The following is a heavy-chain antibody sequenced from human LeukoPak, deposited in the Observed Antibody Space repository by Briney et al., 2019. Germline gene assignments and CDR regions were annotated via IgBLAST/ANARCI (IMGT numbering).Heavy chain of an antibody. Sequence: GGSLRLSCAASGFTFSSYSMNWVRQAPGKGLEWVSSISSSSSYIYYADSVKGRFTISRDNAKNSLYLQMNSLRAEDTAVYYCARWLLGYCSSTSCSAYYYMDVWGKGTTVTVSS. J-gene: IGHJ6*03. CDR3: ARWLLGYCSSTSCSAYYYMDV. CDR1: GFTFSSYS. CDR2: ISSSSSYI. D-gene: IGHD2-2*01. V-gene: IGHV3-21*01.